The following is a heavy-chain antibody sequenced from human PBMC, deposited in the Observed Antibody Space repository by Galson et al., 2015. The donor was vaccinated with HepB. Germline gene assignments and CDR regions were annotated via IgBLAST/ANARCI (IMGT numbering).Heavy chain of an antibody. CDR1: GGSISSYY. V-gene: IGHV4-59*08. J-gene: IGHJ3*02. CDR3: ATSYDSSGYYFLRTPADAFDI. D-gene: IGHD3-22*01. CDR2: IYYSGST. Sequence: ETLSLTCTVSGGSISSYYWSWIRQPPGKGLEWIGYIYYSGSTNYNPSLKSRVTISVDTSKNQFSLKLSSVTAADTAVYYCATSYDSSGYYFLRTPADAFDIWGQGTMVTVSS.